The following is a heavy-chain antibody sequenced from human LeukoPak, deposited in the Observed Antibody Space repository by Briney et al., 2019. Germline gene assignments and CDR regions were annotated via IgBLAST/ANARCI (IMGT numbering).Heavy chain of an antibody. D-gene: IGHD2-21*02. J-gene: IGHJ6*02. CDR1: GYTFTGYY. V-gene: IGHV1-2*02. CDR2: INPNSGGT. CDR3: ARAGLQHCGGDCYSAPRRYYYYCYGMDV. Sequence: GTSVKVSCKASGYTFTGYYMHWVRQAPGQGLEWMGWINPNSGGTNYAQKFQGRVTMTRDTSISTAYMELSRLRSDDTAVYYCARAGLQHCGGDCYSAPRRYYYYCYGMDVWGQGTTVTVSS.